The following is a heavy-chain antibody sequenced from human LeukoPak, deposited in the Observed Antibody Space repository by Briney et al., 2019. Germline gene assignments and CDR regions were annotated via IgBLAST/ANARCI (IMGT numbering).Heavy chain of an antibody. CDR2: VYYSGST. CDR3: ARVAGPFDY. J-gene: IGHJ4*02. Sequence: SETLSLTCIVSGDSISSNSYYWGWIRQPPGKGLEWIASVYYSGSTYYNPPLMSRVTISVDTSKNQLSLKLSSVTAADTAVYYCARVAGPFDYWGQGTLVTVSS. CDR1: GDSISSNSYY. V-gene: IGHV4-39*01. D-gene: IGHD6-19*01.